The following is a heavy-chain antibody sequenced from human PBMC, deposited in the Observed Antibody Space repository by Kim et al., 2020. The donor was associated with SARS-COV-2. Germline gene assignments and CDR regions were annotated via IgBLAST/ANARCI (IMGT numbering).Heavy chain of an antibody. D-gene: IGHD3-10*01. Sequence: ASVKVSCKASGYTFTSYAMNWVRQAPGQGLEWMGWINTNTGNPTNAQGFTGRFVFSLDTSVSTAYLQISSLKAEDTAVYYCARDVLIWFGELDYYYGMDVWGQGTTVTVSS. J-gene: IGHJ6*02. V-gene: IGHV7-4-1*02. CDR2: INTNTGNP. CDR3: ARDVLIWFGELDYYYGMDV. CDR1: GYTFTSYA.